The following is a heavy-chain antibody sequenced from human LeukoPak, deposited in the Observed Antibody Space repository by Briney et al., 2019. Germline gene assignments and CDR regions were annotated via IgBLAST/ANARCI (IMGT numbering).Heavy chain of an antibody. CDR3: ARGSAGESSGYYDY. CDR1: GGSFSGYY. D-gene: IGHD3-22*01. Sequence: PSETLSLTCAVYGGSFSGYYWSWIRQPPGKGLEWIGEINHSGSTNYNPSLKSRVTMSVDTSKNQFSLKLRSVTAADTAVYYCARGSAGESSGYYDYWGQGTLVTVPS. V-gene: IGHV4-34*01. J-gene: IGHJ4*02. CDR2: INHSGST.